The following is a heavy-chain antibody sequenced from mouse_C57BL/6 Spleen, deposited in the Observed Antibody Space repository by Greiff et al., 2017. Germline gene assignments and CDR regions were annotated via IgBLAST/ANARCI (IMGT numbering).Heavy chain of an antibody. J-gene: IGHJ2*01. V-gene: IGHV1-42*01. CDR3: ARRPGFDY. Sequence: VQLKQPGPELVKPGASVKISCKASGYSFTGYYMNWVKQSPEKSLEWIGEINPSTGGTTYNQKFKAKATLTVDKSSSTAYMRLKSLTSEDSAVYYCARRPGFDYWGQGTTLTVSS. CDR2: INPSTGGT. CDR1: GYSFTGYY.